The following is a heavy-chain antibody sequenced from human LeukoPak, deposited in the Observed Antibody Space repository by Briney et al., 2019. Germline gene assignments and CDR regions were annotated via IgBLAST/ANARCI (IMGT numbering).Heavy chain of an antibody. CDR2: IYSSGST. CDR3: ARYTPIAAAFDY. D-gene: IGHD6-13*01. CDR1: GGSISSYY. J-gene: IGHJ4*02. V-gene: IGHV4-4*07. Sequence: SETLSLTCTVSGGSISSYYWNWIRQPAGKGLEWIGRIYSSGSTNYNPSLKSRVTMSVDTSKNQFSLKLSSVTAADTAVYYCARYTPIAAAFDYWGQGTLVTVSS.